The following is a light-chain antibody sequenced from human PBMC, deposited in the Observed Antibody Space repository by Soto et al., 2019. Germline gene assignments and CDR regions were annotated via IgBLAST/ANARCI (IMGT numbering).Light chain of an antibody. CDR1: QSVSSN. CDR3: QQYNNWPHT. V-gene: IGKV3-15*01. J-gene: IGKJ2*01. Sequence: EIVMTQSPATLSVSPGERATLSCRSSQSVSSNLAWYQQKPGQAPRLLIYGASTRATGIPARFSGSGSGTEFTLTISSLQSEEFAVYYCQQYNNWPHTFGQGTKREIK. CDR2: GAS.